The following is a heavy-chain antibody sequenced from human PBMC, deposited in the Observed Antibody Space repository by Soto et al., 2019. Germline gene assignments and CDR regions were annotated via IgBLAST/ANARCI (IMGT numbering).Heavy chain of an antibody. J-gene: IGHJ4*02. CDR1: GFSFTDYS. Sequence: GGSLRLSCAASGFSFTDYSMSWIRQAPGKGLEWLAFIDSRGRTLSYADSVKGRFTISRDNAKNSLYLQMHSLRADDTAVYYCARQAARNYIDSWGQGDVVTVSS. V-gene: IGHV3-11*01. D-gene: IGHD6-6*01. CDR2: IDSRGRTL. CDR3: ARQAARNYIDS.